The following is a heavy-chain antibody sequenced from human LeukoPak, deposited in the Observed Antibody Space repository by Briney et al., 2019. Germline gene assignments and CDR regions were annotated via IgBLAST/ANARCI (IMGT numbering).Heavy chain of an antibody. J-gene: IGHJ4*02. CDR1: GYTFTGYY. CDR3: ARDSTTYYYDSSGYFIFDC. D-gene: IGHD3-22*01. V-gene: IGHV1-18*04. Sequence: ASVKVSCKASGYTFTGYYMHWVRQAPGQGLEWMGWISAYNGNTNYAQKLQGRVTMTTDTSTSTAYMELRSLRSDDTAVYYCARDSTTYYYDSSGYFIFDCWGQGTLVTVSS. CDR2: ISAYNGNT.